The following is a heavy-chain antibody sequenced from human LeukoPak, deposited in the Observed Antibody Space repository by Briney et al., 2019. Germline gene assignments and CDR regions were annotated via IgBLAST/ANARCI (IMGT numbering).Heavy chain of an antibody. J-gene: IGHJ2*01. V-gene: IGHV5-51*01. CDR3: ARRGYCSSTSCYVSPYWYFDL. CDR2: IYPGDSDT. Sequence: GESLKISCKGSGYTFTSHWIAWVRQMPGKGLEWMGIIYPGDSDTRYSPSFQGQVTISVDKSISTAYLQWSSLKAPDTAIYYCARRGYCSSTSCYVSPYWYFDLWGRGTLVTVSS. D-gene: IGHD2-2*01. CDR1: GYTFTSHW.